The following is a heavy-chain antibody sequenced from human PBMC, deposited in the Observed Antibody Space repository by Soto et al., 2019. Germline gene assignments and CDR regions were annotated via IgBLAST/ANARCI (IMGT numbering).Heavy chain of an antibody. D-gene: IGHD6-19*01. CDR1: GGTFSSYA. J-gene: IGHJ4*02. CDR3: ARRGMGIAVAGHFDY. V-gene: IGHV1-69*12. CDR2: IIPIFGTA. Sequence: QVQLVQSGAVVKKPGSSVKVSCKASGGTFSSYAISWVRQAPGQGLEWMGGIIPIFGTANYAQKFQGRVTITADESTSTAYMELSSLRSEDTAVYYCARRGMGIAVAGHFDYWGQGTLVTVSS.